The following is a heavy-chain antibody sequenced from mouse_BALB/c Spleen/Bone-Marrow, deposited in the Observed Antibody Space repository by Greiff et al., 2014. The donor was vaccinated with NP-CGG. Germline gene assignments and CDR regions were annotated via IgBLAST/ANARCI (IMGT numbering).Heavy chain of an antibody. Sequence: EVMLVESGGGLVQPGGSLRLSCTTSGFTFTDYYMNWVRQPPGKALEWLGFIRNKANGYTTEYSASVRGRFTISRDNSQSILYRQMNTRRAEDSATYYCARDRGGLLLYDRGQGTTLTVSS. CDR1: GFTFTDYY. D-gene: IGHD2-14*01. J-gene: IGHJ2*01. V-gene: IGHV7-3*02. CDR2: IRNKANGYTT. CDR3: ARDRGGLLLYD.